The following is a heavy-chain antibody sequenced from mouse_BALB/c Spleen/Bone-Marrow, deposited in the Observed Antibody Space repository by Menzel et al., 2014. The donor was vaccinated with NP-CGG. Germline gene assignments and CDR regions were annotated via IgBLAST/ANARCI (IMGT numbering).Heavy chain of an antibody. J-gene: IGHJ1*01. CDR1: GFTFSSYG. CDR2: INNNGGST. D-gene: IGHD1-1*01. CDR3: ARVYGWYFDV. Sequence: VQLKQSGGGLVQPGGSLKLSCVASGFTFSSYGMSWVRQTPDKRLVLVATINNNGGSTYYPDSVKGQFTISRDNAKNTLYLQMSSLKAEDTAMYYCARVYGWYFDVWGAGTTVTVSS. V-gene: IGHV5-6-3*01.